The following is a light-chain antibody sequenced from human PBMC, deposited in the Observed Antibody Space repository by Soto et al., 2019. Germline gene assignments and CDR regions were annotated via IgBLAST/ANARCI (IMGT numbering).Light chain of an antibody. V-gene: IGKV3-20*01. Sequence: EIVLTQSPGTLSLSPGERATLSCRASESVTSSYLAWYQHKPGQAPRLLIYGASGRATGIPDRFTGSGSGTDFTPTITRLEPEDFAVYYCQHYGPSPGYTFGHGTKLEIK. CDR3: QHYGPSPGYT. CDR1: ESVTSSY. CDR2: GAS. J-gene: IGKJ2*01.